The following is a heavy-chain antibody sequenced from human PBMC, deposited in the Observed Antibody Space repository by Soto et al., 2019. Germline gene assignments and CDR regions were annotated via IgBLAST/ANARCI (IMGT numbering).Heavy chain of an antibody. CDR2: ISGYNGNT. Sequence: QVQLVQSGAEVKKPGASVKVSCKASGYTFTNFGISWVRQAPGQGLEWMGWISGYNGNTNYAQNFQGRVTMTTDKSTSTAYLELRSLRADDTAVYYWARGGTPIDYWGQGTLVTVSS. J-gene: IGHJ4*02. V-gene: IGHV1-18*01. D-gene: IGHD3-16*01. CDR1: GYTFTNFG. CDR3: ARGGTPIDY.